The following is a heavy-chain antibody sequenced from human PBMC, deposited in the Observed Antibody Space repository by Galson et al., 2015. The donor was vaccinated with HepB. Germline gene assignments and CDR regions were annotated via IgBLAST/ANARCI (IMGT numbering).Heavy chain of an antibody. CDR3: SRTDPLDV. Sequence: SLRLSCAASGFTFSNAWMSWVRQAPGKGLEWVGRIKNKAVGGRIHYAAPVKGRFTISRDDSENTLYLQMNSLKTEDTAVYYCSRTDPLDVWGQGTTVTVSS. J-gene: IGHJ6*02. CDR2: IKNKAVGGRI. V-gene: IGHV3-15*01. D-gene: IGHD4-17*01. CDR1: GFTFSNAW.